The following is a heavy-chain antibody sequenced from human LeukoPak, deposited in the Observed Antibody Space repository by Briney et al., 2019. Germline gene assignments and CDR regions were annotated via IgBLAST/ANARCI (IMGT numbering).Heavy chain of an antibody. CDR1: GFTFSSYG. D-gene: IGHD3-22*01. CDR3: AKDLSQQPPIVVVRGDAFDI. CDR2: IRYDGSDK. V-gene: IGHV3-30*02. J-gene: IGHJ3*02. Sequence: GGSLRLSCAASGFTFSSYGMHWVRQAPGKGLEWVAFIRYDGSDKYYADSVKGRFTISRDNSKNTLYLQMNSLRAEDTDVYYCAKDLSQQPPIVVVRGDAFDIWGQGTMVTVSS.